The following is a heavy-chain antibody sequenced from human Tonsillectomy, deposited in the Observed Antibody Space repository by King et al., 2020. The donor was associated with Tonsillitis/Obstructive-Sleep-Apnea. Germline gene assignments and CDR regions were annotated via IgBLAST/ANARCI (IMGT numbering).Heavy chain of an antibody. Sequence: QVQLQQWGPGLLKPSETLSLTCTVHGGGGSFSAYYWTWIRQPPGTGLEWIGEISHSGSTNYNLSLKSRVSISVDTSRNQFSLKLSSETAAETAVYHCARGVWGFCSSTSCRYMDVWGKGTTVTVSS. J-gene: IGHJ6*03. D-gene: IGHD2-2*01. V-gene: IGHV4-34*01. CDR1: GGGGSFSAYY. CDR2: ISHSGST. CDR3: ARGVWGFCSSTSCRYMDV.